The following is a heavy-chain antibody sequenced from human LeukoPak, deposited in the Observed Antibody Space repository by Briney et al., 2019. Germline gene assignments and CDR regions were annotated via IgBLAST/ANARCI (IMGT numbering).Heavy chain of an antibody. D-gene: IGHD3-10*01. CDR2: IYYSGST. CDR3: ARTAGTMVRGVITYYYGMDV. CDR1: GGTISSGVYY. Sequence: SETLSLTCTVSGGTISSGVYYWSWIRQHPGKGLEWIGYIYYSGSTYYNPSLKSRVTISVDTSKNQFSLKLSSATAADTAVYYCARTAGTMVRGVITYYYGMDVWGQGTTVTVSS. V-gene: IGHV4-31*03. J-gene: IGHJ6*02.